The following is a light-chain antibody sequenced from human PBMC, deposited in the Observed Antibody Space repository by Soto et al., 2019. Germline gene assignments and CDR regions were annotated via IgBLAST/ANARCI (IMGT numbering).Light chain of an antibody. J-gene: IGLJ1*01. V-gene: IGLV1-40*01. CDR3: QSYDCSLSGPLYV. CDR1: SSNIGAGYD. CDR2: GNS. Sequence: QSVLTQPPSVSGAPGQRVTISCTGSSSNIGAGYDVHWYQQLPGTAPKLLIYGNSNRPSGVPDRFSGSKSGTSASLAITGLQAEDEADYYCQSYDCSLSGPLYVFGNGTKVTVL.